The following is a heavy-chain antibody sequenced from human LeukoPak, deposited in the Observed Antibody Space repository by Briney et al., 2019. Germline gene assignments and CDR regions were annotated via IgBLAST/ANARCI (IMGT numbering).Heavy chain of an antibody. CDR3: AVGRGVAATQYYFDY. CDR1: GGSISSGGSY. D-gene: IGHD2-15*01. Sequence: PSQTLSLTCTVSGGSISSGGSYWSWLRQHPGRGLEWVGYIYYSGSTYYNPSLKSRVTISVDTSKNQFSLKLSSVTAADTAVYYCAVGRGVAATQYYFDYWGQGTLVTVSS. J-gene: IGHJ4*02. CDR2: IYYSGST. V-gene: IGHV4-31*03.